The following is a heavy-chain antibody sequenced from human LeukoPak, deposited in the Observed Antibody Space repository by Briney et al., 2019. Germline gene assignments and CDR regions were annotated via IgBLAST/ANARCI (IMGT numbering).Heavy chain of an antibody. V-gene: IGHV3-30*04. CDR1: GFTFSSYA. CDR3: ATITRGYCSSTSCWDY. J-gene: IGHJ4*02. D-gene: IGHD2-2*01. Sequence: PGGSLRLSCAASGFTFSSYAMHWVRQAPGKGLEWVAVISYDGSNKYYADSVKGRFTISRDNSENTLYLQMNSLRAEDTAVYYCATITRGYCSSTSCWDYWGQGTLVTVSS. CDR2: ISYDGSNK.